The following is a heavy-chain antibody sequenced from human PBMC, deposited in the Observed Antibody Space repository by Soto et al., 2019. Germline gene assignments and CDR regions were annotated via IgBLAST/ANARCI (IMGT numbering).Heavy chain of an antibody. CDR3: ARISARRNDFDV. CDR2: ITPYNGKT. V-gene: IGHV1-18*01. CDR1: NYLFGAFG. J-gene: IGHJ3*01. Sequence: QVQLVQSGAEVKNPGASVKVSCQASNYLFGAFGISWVRQAPGQGLEWMGWITPYNGKTHYAEKFQDRVTMTADKSTTTAYMEVRRLTSDDTAVYFCARISARRNDFDVWGQGTVVTVSS.